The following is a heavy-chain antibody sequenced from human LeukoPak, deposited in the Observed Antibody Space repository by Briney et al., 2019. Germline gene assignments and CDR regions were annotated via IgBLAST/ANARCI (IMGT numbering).Heavy chain of an antibody. D-gene: IGHD5-18*01. Sequence: SETLSLTCTVSGGSISSYYWSWIRQPPGKGLEWIGYIYYSGSTNYNPSLKSRVTISVDTSKNQFSLKLSSVTAADTAVYYCARDYQGGYGDKTVDYWGQGTLVTVSS. J-gene: IGHJ4*02. CDR3: ARDYQGGYGDKTVDY. CDR2: IYYSGST. V-gene: IGHV4-59*01. CDR1: GGSISSYY.